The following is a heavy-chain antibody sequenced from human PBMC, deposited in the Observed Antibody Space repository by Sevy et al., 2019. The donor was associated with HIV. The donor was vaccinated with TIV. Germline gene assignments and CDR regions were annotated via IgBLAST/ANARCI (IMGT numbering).Heavy chain of an antibody. CDR2: ISSSSSTI. CDR3: ARDLHTADY. Sequence: GSLRLSCAASGFTFSSYSMNWVRQAPGKGLEWVSYISSSSSTIYYADSVKGRFTISRDNAKNSLYLQMNSLRAEDTVVYYCARDLHTADYWGQGTLVTVSS. J-gene: IGHJ4*02. CDR1: GFTFSSYS. V-gene: IGHV3-48*01.